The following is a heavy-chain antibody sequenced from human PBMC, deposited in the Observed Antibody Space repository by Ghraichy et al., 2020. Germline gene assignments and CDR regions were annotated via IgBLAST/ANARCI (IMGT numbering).Heavy chain of an antibody. D-gene: IGHD2-15*01. J-gene: IGHJ4*02. Sequence: GESLNISCAASGFTFIDYYMGWVRQAPGKGLETIAYINTGGTSMYYVDSVKGRFTISRDNAKNSLYLHLNSLRAEDTAVYFCVRGALGCSGGSCRDYWGQGTLVTVSS. V-gene: IGHV3-11*01. CDR3: VRGALGCSGGSCRDY. CDR2: INTGGTSM. CDR1: GFTFIDYY.